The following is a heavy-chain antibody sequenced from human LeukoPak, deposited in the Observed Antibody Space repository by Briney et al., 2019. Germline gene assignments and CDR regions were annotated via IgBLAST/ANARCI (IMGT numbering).Heavy chain of an antibody. CDR2: ISSSSSYI. J-gene: IGHJ4*02. V-gene: IGHV3-21*01. CDR1: GFTFSTYS. CDR3: ARAGAPGTVDY. Sequence: GGSLRLSCAAPGFTFSTYSMNWVRQAPGKGLEWVSSISSSSSYIYYADSVKGRFTISRDNAKNSLYLQMNSLRAEDTAVYYCARAGAPGTVDYWGQGSLVTVSS. D-gene: IGHD6-13*01.